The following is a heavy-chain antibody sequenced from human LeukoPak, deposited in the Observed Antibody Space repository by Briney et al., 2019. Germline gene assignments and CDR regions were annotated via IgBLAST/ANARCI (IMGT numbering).Heavy chain of an antibody. V-gene: IGHV3-23*01. CDR3: AKDPYCGGDCYPGLGAFDI. D-gene: IGHD2-21*02. CDR2: ISGSGGST. Sequence: GGSLRLSCAASGFTFSSYAMSWVRQAPGKGLEWVSAISGSGGSTYYADSVKGRFTISRDNSKNALYLQMNSLRAEDTAVYYCAKDPYCGGDCYPGLGAFDIWGQGTMVTVSS. J-gene: IGHJ3*02. CDR1: GFTFSSYA.